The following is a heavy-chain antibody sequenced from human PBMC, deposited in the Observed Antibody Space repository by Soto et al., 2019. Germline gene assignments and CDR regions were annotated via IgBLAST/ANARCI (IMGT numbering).Heavy chain of an antibody. CDR3: ARDRHDYSNYAWFDP. Sequence: QVQLVQSGAEAKKPGSSVKVSCKASGGTFSSYTISWVRQAPGQGLEWMGRIIPILGIANYAQKFQGRVTITADKSTSTAYMELSSLRSEDTAVYYCARDRHDYSNYAWFDPWGQGTLVTVSS. J-gene: IGHJ5*02. CDR1: GGTFSSYT. D-gene: IGHD4-4*01. V-gene: IGHV1-69*08. CDR2: IIPILGIA.